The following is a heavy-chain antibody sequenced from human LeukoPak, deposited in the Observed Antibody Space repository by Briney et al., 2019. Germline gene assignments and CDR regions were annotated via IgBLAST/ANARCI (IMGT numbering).Heavy chain of an antibody. D-gene: IGHD2-2*02. CDR3: ARDSKSIHYQNWFDP. CDR2: ISSSSSYI. J-gene: IGHJ5*02. Sequence: PGGSLRLSCAASGFTYNSYSMHWVRQAPGKGLEWVSSISSSSSYIYYADSAKGRFTISRDNAKNSLYLQMNSLRAEDTAVYYCARDSKSIHYQNWFDPWGQGTLVTVSS. V-gene: IGHV3-21*01. CDR1: GFTYNSYS.